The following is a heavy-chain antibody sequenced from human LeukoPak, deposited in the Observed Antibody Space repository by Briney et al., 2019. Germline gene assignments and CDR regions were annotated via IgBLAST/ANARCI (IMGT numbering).Heavy chain of an antibody. V-gene: IGHV1-18*01. J-gene: IGHJ5*02. CDR1: GYTFTSYG. Sequence: ASVKVSCKASGYTFTSYGISWVRQAPGQGLEWMGWISAYNGNTNYAQKLQGRVTMTTDTSTSTAYMELRSLRSDDTAVYYCARALITMVRGVVSGFDPWGQGTLVTVSS. CDR3: ARALITMVRGVVSGFDP. CDR2: ISAYNGNT. D-gene: IGHD3-10*01.